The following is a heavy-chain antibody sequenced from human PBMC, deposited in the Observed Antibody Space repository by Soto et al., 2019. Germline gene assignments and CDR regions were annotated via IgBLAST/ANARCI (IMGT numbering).Heavy chain of an antibody. Sequence: QVQLMQSGAEVKKPGASVKVSCKASGDTFTNYYIHWVRQAPGQGLEWMGTVNPSGGHTTYSQNFLGRGTMTRDTSSSRLYMELTSLTSDDTAVYYCARGGHVVVVTAAFDYWGQGTLVTVSS. CDR3: ARGGHVVVVTAAFDY. D-gene: IGHD2-21*02. V-gene: IGHV1-46*01. J-gene: IGHJ4*02. CDR1: GDTFTNYY. CDR2: VNPSGGHT.